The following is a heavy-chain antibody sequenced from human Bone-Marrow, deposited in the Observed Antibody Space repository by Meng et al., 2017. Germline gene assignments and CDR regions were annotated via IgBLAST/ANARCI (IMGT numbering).Heavy chain of an antibody. CDR3: ARHKGNSYGYLYFDY. CDR2: IYYFGDT. CDR1: GGSISVRSYY. Sequence: QLQLQESGPGLVKPSETLSLTCTVSGGSISVRSYYWGWIRQPPGKGLEWIGSIYYFGDTFYSPSLRSRVTISVDTSKNQFSLKLSSVTAADTAVFYCARHKGNSYGYLYFDYWGQGILVTVSS. D-gene: IGHD5-18*01. J-gene: IGHJ4*02. V-gene: IGHV4-39*01.